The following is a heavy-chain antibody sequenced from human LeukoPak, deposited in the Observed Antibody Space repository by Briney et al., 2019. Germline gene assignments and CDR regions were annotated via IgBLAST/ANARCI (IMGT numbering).Heavy chain of an antibody. V-gene: IGHV3-48*02. D-gene: IGHD2-21*01. J-gene: IGHJ6*03. Sequence: PGGSLRLSCAASGFTFSSYAMGWVRQAPGKGLEWISYIGSSGSAGGNIYYAVSVKGRFTVSRDNAKDSLFLQMNSLQDADTAVYYCARAPTPYFTYYMDVWGKGTTVTVSS. CDR3: ARAPTPYFTYYMDV. CDR2: IGSSGSAGGNI. CDR1: GFTFSSYA.